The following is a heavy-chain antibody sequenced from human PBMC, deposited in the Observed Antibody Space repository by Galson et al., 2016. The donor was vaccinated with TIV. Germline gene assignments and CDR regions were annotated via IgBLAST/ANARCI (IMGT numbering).Heavy chain of an antibody. CDR3: ARGYGFDYGDS. CDR1: GYMFTDYF. D-gene: IGHD5-18*01. CDR2: INPNTSGT. V-gene: IGHV1-2*02. J-gene: IGHJ4*02. Sequence: SVKVSCKAFGYMFTDYFIHWVRRAPGQGLEWMGWINPNTSGTDYAQKFQGRVTMTSDRSISTAYMEVNNLRSDDTAVYYCARGYGFDYGDSWGQGSPVTVSS.